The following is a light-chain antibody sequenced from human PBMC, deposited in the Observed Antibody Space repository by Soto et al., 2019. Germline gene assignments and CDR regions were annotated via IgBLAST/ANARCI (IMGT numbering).Light chain of an antibody. CDR1: SSDVGGYNY. CDR2: DVS. CDR3: SSYTSSSTYVV. V-gene: IGLV2-14*01. Sequence: QSALTQPASVSGSPGQSITISCTGTSSDVGGYNYVSWYQQHPGKAPKLMIYDVSNRPSGVSNRFSGSKSGNTASLTISGXXXXXXXXXXCSSYTSSSTYVVFGGGTKLTV. J-gene: IGLJ2*01.